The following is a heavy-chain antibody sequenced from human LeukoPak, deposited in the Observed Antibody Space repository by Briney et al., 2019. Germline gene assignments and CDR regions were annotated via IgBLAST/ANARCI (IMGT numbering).Heavy chain of an antibody. CDR1: GGSISSGGYY. CDR2: IYYSGST. CDR3: AREAGYSYGYIHL. Sequence: SETLSLTCTVSGGSISSGGYYWSWIRQHPGKGLEWIGYIYYSGSTYYNPSLKSRVTISVDTSKNQFSLKLGSVTAADTAVYYCAREAGYSYGYIHLWGQGTLVTVSS. D-gene: IGHD5-18*01. V-gene: IGHV4-31*03. J-gene: IGHJ5*02.